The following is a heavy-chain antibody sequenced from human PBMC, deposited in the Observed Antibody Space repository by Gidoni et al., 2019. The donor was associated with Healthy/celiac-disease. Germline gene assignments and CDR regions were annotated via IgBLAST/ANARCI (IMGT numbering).Heavy chain of an antibody. V-gene: IGHV4-34*01. CDR3: AGQLDWSEYRYGSHYFDY. Sequence: QVHIQQWGAGLLKPSETLSLTCAVYGGSFSGYYWSWIRQPPGKGLEWIGEINHSGSTNYNPSLKSRFTISVDTSKNQFSLKLSSVTAADTAVYYCAGQLDWSEYRYGSHYFDYWGQGTLVTVSS. CDR2: INHSGST. J-gene: IGHJ4*02. D-gene: IGHD5-18*01. CDR1: GGSFSGYY.